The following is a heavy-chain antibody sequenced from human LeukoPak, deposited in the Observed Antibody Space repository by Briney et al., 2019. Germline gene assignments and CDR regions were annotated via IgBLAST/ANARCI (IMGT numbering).Heavy chain of an antibody. CDR1: GFTFSSYW. D-gene: IGHD4-17*01. V-gene: IGHV3-7*01. CDR3: ARDSLYGDLFDY. CDR2: IKQDGSEK. J-gene: IGHJ4*02. Sequence: GGSLRLSCAASGFTFSSYWMSWVRQAPGKGLEWVANIKQDGSEKYYVDSVKGRFTISRDNAKNSLYVQMNSLRVEDTAVYYCARDSLYGDLFDYWGQGTLVTVSS.